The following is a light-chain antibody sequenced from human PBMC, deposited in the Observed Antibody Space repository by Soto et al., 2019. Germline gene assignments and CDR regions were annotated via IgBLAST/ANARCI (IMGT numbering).Light chain of an antibody. J-gene: IGLJ2*01. CDR1: SGHSNYA. V-gene: IGLV4-69*01. Sequence: QLVLTQSPSASASLGASVKLTCTLSSGHSNYAIAWHQQQPEKGPRYLMKLNSDGSHSKGDGIPDRFSGSSSGAERYLTISSLQSEDEADYYCQTWVTGIVVFGGGTKL. CDR2: LNSDGSH. CDR3: QTWVTGIVV.